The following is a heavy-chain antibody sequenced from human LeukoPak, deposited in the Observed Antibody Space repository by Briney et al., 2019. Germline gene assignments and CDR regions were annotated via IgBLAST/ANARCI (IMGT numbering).Heavy chain of an antibody. V-gene: IGHV4-39*01. J-gene: IGHJ3*02. CDR1: GVSISSSSYY. CDR3: ARRYYDFWSGYYTGMGENMDAFDI. CDR2: IYYSGST. D-gene: IGHD3-3*01. Sequence: PSETLSLICTVSGVSISSSSYYWGWIRQPPGKGLEWIGSIYYSGSTYYNPSLKSRVTISVDASKNQFSLKLSSETAADTAVYYCARRYYDFWSGYYTGMGENMDAFDIWGQGTMVTVSS.